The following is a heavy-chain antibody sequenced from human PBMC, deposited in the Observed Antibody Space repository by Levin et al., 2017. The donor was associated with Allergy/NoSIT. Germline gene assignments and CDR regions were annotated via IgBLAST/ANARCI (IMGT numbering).Heavy chain of an antibody. Sequence: QAGGSLRLSCAASGFTFSNYAMHWVRQAPGKGLEWVGVISDDGSSEFYIDSVKGRFTISGDNSKNRLYLQMDSLRAEDTALYYCVREIAEEGTWGQGTLVIVSS. CDR2: ISDDGSSE. D-gene: IGHD1-1*01. V-gene: IGHV3-30-3*01. J-gene: IGHJ4*02. CDR1: GFTFSNYA. CDR3: VREIAEEGT.